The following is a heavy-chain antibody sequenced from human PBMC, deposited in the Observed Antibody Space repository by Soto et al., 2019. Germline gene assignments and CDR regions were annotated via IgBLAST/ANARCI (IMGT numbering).Heavy chain of an antibody. Sequence: QVQLVESGGGVVQPGRSLRLSCAASGFSFSTYVMHWVRQAPGKGLEWVAIILNDGSDKYYADSVKGRFTISRDNSKNTLYLQMNSLKYEDTAMYYCAREGVVGATRGYYFDNWGQGTLVTVSS. J-gene: IGHJ4*02. CDR2: ILNDGSDK. CDR3: AREGVVGATRGYYFDN. CDR1: GFSFSTYV. V-gene: IGHV3-30-3*01. D-gene: IGHD2-15*01.